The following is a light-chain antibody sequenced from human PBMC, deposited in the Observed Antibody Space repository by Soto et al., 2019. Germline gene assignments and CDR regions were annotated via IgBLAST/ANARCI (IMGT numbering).Light chain of an antibody. V-gene: IGKV1-9*01. Sequence: IQLPKSPSSLSASVGARVTITCRASQGISSYLAWYQQKPGKAPKLLIYAASTLQSGVPLRFSGSGSGTSFTLTISSLQPEEFATYYCKKLLSYPITVGKGTRLAIK. CDR3: KKLLSYPIT. J-gene: IGKJ5*01. CDR1: QGISSY. CDR2: AAS.